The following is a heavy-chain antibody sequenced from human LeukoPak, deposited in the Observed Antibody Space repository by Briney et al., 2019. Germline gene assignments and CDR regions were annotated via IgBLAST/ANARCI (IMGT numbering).Heavy chain of an antibody. Sequence: SETLSLTCTVSGGSISSFYWSWIRQSPGKGLEWIGYIYDSGSTKYNPSLKSRVTMSPDMSKNQFSLKLSSVTAADTAVYYCARGVDTAMVLFDYWGQGTLVTVSS. D-gene: IGHD5-18*01. V-gene: IGHV4-59*08. CDR2: IYDSGST. CDR1: GGSISSFY. CDR3: ARGVDTAMVLFDY. J-gene: IGHJ4*02.